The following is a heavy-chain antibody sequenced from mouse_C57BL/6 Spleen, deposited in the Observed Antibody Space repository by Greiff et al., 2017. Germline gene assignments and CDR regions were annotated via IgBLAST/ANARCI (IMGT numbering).Heavy chain of an antibody. J-gene: IGHJ1*03. V-gene: IGHV5-9-1*02. CDR3: TRGEFITTVVATRYFDV. CDR1: GFTFSSYA. Sequence: EVMLVESGEGLVKPGGSLKLSCAASGFTFSSYAMSWVRQTPEKRLEWVAYISSGGDYIYYADTVKGRFTISRDNARNTLYLQMSSLKSEDTAMYYCTRGEFITTVVATRYFDVWGTGTTVTVSS. D-gene: IGHD1-1*01. CDR2: ISSGGDYI.